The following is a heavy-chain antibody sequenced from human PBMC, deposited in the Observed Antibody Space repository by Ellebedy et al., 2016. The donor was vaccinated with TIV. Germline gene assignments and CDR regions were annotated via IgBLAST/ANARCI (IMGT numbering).Heavy chain of an antibody. CDR3: VKDPARFGEKTFDY. J-gene: IGHJ4*02. CDR1: GFNFADYA. CDR2: LNWESGSV. Sequence: SLKISCVASGFNFADYAMHWVRQAPGKEMEWVSGLNWESGSVAYADSVKGRFTISRDNAKNSLYLQMDSLRPEDTALYYCVKDPARFGEKTFDYWGQGTQVIVSS. D-gene: IGHD3-16*01. V-gene: IGHV3-9*01.